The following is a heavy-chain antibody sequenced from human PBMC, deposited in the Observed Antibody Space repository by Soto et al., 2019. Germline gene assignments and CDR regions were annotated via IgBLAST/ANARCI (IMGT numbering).Heavy chain of an antibody. V-gene: IGHV3-21*01. J-gene: IGHJ2*01. D-gene: IGHD3-10*01. Sequence: EVQLVESGGGLVKPGGSLRLSCAASGFTFSSYSMNWVRQAPGKGLEWVSSISSSSNYMSYAASVRGRFTISRDNAKNALHLQMNSLRAEDTAVYYCARETYYYGSGSHKYFDLWGRGTLVTVSS. CDR2: ISSSSNYM. CDR1: GFTFSSYS. CDR3: ARETYYYGSGSHKYFDL.